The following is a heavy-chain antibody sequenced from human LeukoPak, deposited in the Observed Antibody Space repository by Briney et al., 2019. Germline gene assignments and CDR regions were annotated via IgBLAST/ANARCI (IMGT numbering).Heavy chain of an antibody. Sequence: GGSLRVSCAASGFTFSSYAMSWVRQAPGEGPEWVSMISGSGTRTDYVDSVKGRFTISRDNSKNMLYLQMNSLRAEDTAVYYCAKPYDYVWGSYRPPGYWGQGTLVTVSS. CDR2: ISGSGTRT. V-gene: IGHV3-23*01. D-gene: IGHD3-16*02. J-gene: IGHJ4*02. CDR1: GFTFSSYA. CDR3: AKPYDYVWGSYRPPGY.